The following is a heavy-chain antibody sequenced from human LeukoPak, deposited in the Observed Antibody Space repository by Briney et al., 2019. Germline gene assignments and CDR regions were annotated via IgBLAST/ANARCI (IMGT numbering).Heavy chain of an antibody. D-gene: IGHD3-9*01. V-gene: IGHV3-23*01. Sequence: PGGSLRLSCVASGFTLSSYAMTWVRQAPGKGLEWVSAISGSGGSTYYTDSVKGRFTISRDNSKNTLYLQMNSLRAEDTAVYYCAKVRTLYDILTGSYGMDVWGQGTTVTVSS. CDR1: GFTLSSYA. J-gene: IGHJ6*02. CDR2: ISGSGGST. CDR3: AKVRTLYDILTGSYGMDV.